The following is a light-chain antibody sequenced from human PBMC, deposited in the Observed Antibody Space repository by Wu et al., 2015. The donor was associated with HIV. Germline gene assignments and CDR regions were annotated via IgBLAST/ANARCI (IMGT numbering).Light chain of an antibody. CDR3: QPYNNWPPWT. CDR1: QSIGTN. J-gene: IGKJ1*01. CDR2: DAS. Sequence: EIVMTQSQPPCLCLQGKEPTLSCRASQSIGTNLAWYQQKPGQAPRLLIYDASTRATGIPARFSGSGSGTEFTLTINIMQSEDFAVYYCQPYNNWPPWTFGQGTKVEIK. V-gene: IGKV3-15*01.